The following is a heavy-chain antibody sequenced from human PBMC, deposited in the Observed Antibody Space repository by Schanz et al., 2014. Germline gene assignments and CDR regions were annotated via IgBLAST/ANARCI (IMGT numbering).Heavy chain of an antibody. V-gene: IGHV1-2*06. J-gene: IGHJ4*02. CDR2: INPNSGGT. CDR1: GHPFTAYY. Sequence: QVQLVQSGAEVKKPGASVKVSCKASGHPFTAYYMHWVRQAPGQGLEWMGRINPNSGGTNNAENVQGRVPMTRDPSTSTVYMELSRLTSDDTAVYYCARVYRWQHILGHFDSWGQGSLVTVSS. CDR3: ARVYRWQHILGHFDS. D-gene: IGHD6-13*01.